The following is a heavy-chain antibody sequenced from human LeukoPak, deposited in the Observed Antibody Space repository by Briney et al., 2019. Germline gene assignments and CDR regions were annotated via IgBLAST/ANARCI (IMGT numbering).Heavy chain of an antibody. V-gene: IGHV1-2*02. J-gene: IGHJ6*03. CDR1: GYTFTGYY. Sequence: ASVKVSCKASGYTFTGYYMHWVRQAPGQGLEWMGWINPNSGGTNYAQKFQGRVTMTRDTSISTAYMELSRLRSDDTAVYYCARDRVPAEDYYYMDVWGKGTTVTISS. D-gene: IGHD2-2*01. CDR2: INPNSGGT. CDR3: ARDRVPAEDYYYMDV.